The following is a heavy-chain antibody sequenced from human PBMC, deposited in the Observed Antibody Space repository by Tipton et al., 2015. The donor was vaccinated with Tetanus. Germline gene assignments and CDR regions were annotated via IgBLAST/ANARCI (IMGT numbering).Heavy chain of an antibody. V-gene: IGHV3-21*01. CDR1: GFTFSSYS. J-gene: IGHJ4*02. CDR3: ARMPWYSGSYGGGEY. D-gene: IGHD1-26*01. Sequence: SLRLSCAASGFTFSSYSMNWVRQAPGKGLEWVSSISSSSSYIYYADSVKGRFTISRDNAKNSLYLQMNSLRAEDTAVYYCARMPWYSGSYGGGEYWGQGPLVTVSS. CDR2: ISSSSSYI.